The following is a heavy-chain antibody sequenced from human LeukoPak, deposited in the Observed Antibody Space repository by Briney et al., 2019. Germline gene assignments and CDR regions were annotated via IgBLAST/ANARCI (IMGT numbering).Heavy chain of an antibody. V-gene: IGHV3-48*03. Sequence: GGSLRLSCAASGFIFSSYEMNWVRQARGKWREWVSYISGSGSTIYYADSVKGRSTISRDNAKNSLSLQMNSLRAEDTAVYYCVRDARVNTCGWRQPVYDYWGQGTLVTVSS. CDR2: ISGSGSTI. CDR3: VRDARVNTCGWRQPVYDY. D-gene: IGHD6-19*01. CDR1: GFIFSSYE. J-gene: IGHJ4*02.